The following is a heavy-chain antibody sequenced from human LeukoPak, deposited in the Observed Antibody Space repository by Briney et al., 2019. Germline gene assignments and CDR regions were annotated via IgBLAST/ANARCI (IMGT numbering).Heavy chain of an antibody. J-gene: IGHJ6*02. CDR1: GYTFTGYY. CDR3: ARDRTARYDFWSGYQDYYYYGMDV. V-gene: IGHV1-2*02. D-gene: IGHD3-3*01. Sequence: ASVKVSCKASGYTFTGYYMHWVRQAPGQGLEWMGWINPNSGGTNYAQKFQGRVTMTRDTSISTAYMELSRLRSDDTAVYYCARDRTARYDFWSGYQDYYYYGMDVWGQGTTVTVSS. CDR2: INPNSGGT.